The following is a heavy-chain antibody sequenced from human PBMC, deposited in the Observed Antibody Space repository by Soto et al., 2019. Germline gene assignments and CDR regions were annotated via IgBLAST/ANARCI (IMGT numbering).Heavy chain of an antibody. D-gene: IGHD3-9*01. CDR1: GFTFSSYA. Sequence: GGSLRLSCAASGFTFSSYAMSWVRQAPGKGLEWVSAISGSGGSTYYADSVKGRFTISRDNSKNTLYLQMNSLRAEDTAVYYCAKLIPNYDILTGCYFDYWGQGTLVTVSS. CDR2: ISGSGGST. V-gene: IGHV3-23*01. J-gene: IGHJ4*02. CDR3: AKLIPNYDILTGCYFDY.